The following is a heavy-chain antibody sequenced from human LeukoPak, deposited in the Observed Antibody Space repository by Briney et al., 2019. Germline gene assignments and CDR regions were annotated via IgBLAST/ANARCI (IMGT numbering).Heavy chain of an antibody. Sequence: GGSLRLSCAASGFTFSSYAMSWVRQAPGKGLEWVSAISGSGGNTYYADSVKGRFTISRDTSKNSLYLQMNSLRAEDTAVFYCARIRGGPIDYWGQGTLVTVSS. CDR2: ISGSGGNT. J-gene: IGHJ4*02. D-gene: IGHD3-16*01. CDR1: GFTFSSYA. CDR3: ARIRGGPIDY. V-gene: IGHV3-23*01.